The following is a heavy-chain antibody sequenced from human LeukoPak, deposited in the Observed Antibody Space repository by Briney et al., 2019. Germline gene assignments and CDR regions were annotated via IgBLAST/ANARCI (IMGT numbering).Heavy chain of an antibody. J-gene: IGHJ3*02. Sequence: GAXVKVSCKASGYTFTDYYIHWVRQAPGQGIEWMGWISPNSGGTKYAQKLQGRVTMNRDTSIRTAYMELSRQRFDDTAVYYCARARARSPCSGGSCYWLDIWGQGTMVTVSS. CDR1: GYTFTDYY. CDR3: ARARARSPCSGGSCYWLDI. CDR2: ISPNSGGT. D-gene: IGHD2-15*01. V-gene: IGHV1-2*02.